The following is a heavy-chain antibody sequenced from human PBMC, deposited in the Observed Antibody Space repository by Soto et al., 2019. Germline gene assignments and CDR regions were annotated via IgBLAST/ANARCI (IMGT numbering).Heavy chain of an antibody. D-gene: IGHD3-10*01. Sequence: PSETLSLTCTVSDDSITSYFWSWIRQPPGKGLEWIGYIYYSGSTNYNPSLKSRVTFSVDTSKSQVSLNLRSVTAADTAVYYCGSIDNYGSPFDYWGQGILVTVSS. CDR1: DDSITSYF. CDR2: IYYSGST. CDR3: GSIDNYGSPFDY. V-gene: IGHV4-59*08. J-gene: IGHJ4*02.